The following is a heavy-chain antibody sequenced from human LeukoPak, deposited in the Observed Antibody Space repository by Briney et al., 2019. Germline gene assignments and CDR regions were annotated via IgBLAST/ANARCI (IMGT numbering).Heavy chain of an antibody. CDR1: GFTFSKYW. D-gene: IGHD6-19*01. Sequence: GGSLRLSCAASGFTFSKYWMLWVRQAPGKGLESVSRINTDGTVTTYADSVKGRSTVSKDNADNTMFLQMNSVRDEDTAVYYCATKQWLAPPPDSWGQGTPVTVSS. V-gene: IGHV3-74*01. J-gene: IGHJ4*02. CDR3: ATKQWLAPPPDS. CDR2: INTDGTVT.